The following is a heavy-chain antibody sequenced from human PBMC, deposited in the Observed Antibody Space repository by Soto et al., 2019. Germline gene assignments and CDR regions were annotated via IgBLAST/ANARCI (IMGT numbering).Heavy chain of an antibody. V-gene: IGHV4-59*01. Sequence: SETPSLTCTVSGGPISSYYWSWIRQPPGKGLEWIGYIYYSGSTNYNPSLKSRVTISVDTSKNQFSLKLSSVTAADTAVYYCARGSYLWYDSSGSADYYFDYWGQGTLVTVSS. CDR3: ARGSYLWYDSSGSADYYFDY. CDR1: GGPISSYY. CDR2: IYYSGST. D-gene: IGHD3-22*01. J-gene: IGHJ4*02.